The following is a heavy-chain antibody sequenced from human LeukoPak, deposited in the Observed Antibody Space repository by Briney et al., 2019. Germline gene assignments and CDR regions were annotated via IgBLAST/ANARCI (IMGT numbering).Heavy chain of an antibody. D-gene: IGHD2/OR15-2a*01. V-gene: IGHV4-59*11. J-gene: IGHJ4*02. CDR2: VFHTGST. CDR1: GASISTHL. Sequence: SETLSLTCTVSGASISTHLWTWIRQPPGKGLEWIGYVFHTGSTNYTPSPKSRVTISVDTSKNQFSLKLISVTAADTAVYYCARGGENPSPVDWGQGILVTVSS. CDR3: ARGGENPSPVD.